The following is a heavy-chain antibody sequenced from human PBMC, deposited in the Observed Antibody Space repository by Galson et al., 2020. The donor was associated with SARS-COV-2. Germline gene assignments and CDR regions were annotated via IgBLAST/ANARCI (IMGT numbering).Heavy chain of an antibody. V-gene: IGHV3-30*04. CDR3: AREGPDDTSSYFDY. J-gene: IGHJ4*02. Sequence: TGGSLRLSCVASGFTFSNFPMHCVRQTAGKGLEWVAIISHAGTTRYNTDSMKGRFTISRDNSKGTLYLQMNSLRDEDTAMYFCAREGPDDTSSYFDYWGQGTPVTVSA. CDR1: GFTFSNFP. CDR2: ISHAGTTR. D-gene: IGHD2-2*01.